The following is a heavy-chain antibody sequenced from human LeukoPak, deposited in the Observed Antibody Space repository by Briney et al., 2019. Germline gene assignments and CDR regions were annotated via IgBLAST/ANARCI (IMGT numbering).Heavy chain of an antibody. CDR2: VYSGGST. CDR1: GFTVSSNY. J-gene: IGHJ4*02. V-gene: IGHV3-66*01. Sequence: PGESLRLSCAASGFTVSSNYMTWVRQALGKGLEWVSVVYSGGSTYYADSVKGRFTISIDNSKSTLYLQMSSLRVEDTAVYYCARGIAVADTGFFDYWGQGTLVTVSS. CDR3: ARGIAVADTGFFDY. D-gene: IGHD6-19*01.